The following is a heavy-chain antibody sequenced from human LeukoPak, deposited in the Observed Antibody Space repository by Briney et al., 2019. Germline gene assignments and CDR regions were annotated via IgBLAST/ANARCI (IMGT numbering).Heavy chain of an antibody. CDR2: IYYSGST. CDR1: GGSISGYH. CDR3: ARLRCSGGSCYDDY. J-gene: IGHJ4*02. Sequence: PSETLSLTCTVSGGSISGYHWNWIRQPPGKGLGWIGDIYYSGSTNYNPSIKSRVTISLDTSKNQFSLNLNSVTAADTAVYYCARLRCSGGSCYDDYWRQGTLVTVSS. D-gene: IGHD2-15*01. V-gene: IGHV4-59*08.